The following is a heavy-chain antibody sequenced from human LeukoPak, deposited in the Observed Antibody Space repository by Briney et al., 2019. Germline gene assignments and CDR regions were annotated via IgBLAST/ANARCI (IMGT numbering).Heavy chain of an antibody. CDR1: GGSFTKHQ. D-gene: IGHD6-13*01. Sequence: SETLSLTCAVYGGSFTKHQWSWIRQPPGKGLEWIGAINDGGSTNYNPSLKSRVTISVDRSKNQFSLKLSSVTAADTAVYYCARDLIAAAGTGIGYWGQGTLVTVSS. V-gene: IGHV4-34*01. J-gene: IGHJ4*02. CDR2: INDGGST. CDR3: ARDLIAAAGTGIGY.